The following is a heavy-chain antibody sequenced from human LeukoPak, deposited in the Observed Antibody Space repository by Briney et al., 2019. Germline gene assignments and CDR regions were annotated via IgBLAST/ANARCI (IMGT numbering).Heavy chain of an antibody. CDR3: ARGYYDSKGGHYFDY. J-gene: IGHJ4*02. V-gene: IGHV1-46*01. Sequence: ASVKVSCKAPGYTFTSYYMHWVRQAPGQGLEWMGIINPSGGSTSYAQKFQGRVTMTRDTSTSTVYMELSSLRSEDTAVYYCARGYYDSKGGHYFDYWGQGTLVTVSS. D-gene: IGHD3-22*01. CDR2: INPSGGST. CDR1: GYTFTSYY.